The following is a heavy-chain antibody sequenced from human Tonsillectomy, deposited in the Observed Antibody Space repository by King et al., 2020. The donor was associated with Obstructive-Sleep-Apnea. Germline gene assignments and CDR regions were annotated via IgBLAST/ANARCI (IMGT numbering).Heavy chain of an antibody. V-gene: IGHV4-59*08. Sequence: VQLQESGPGLVKPSETLSLTCTVSGGSISNYYWSWIRQPPGKGLEWIGYMYYSGNTNFNPSLKSRVTISADTSKIQFSLRLSSVTAADPALYYCARHRGVEDYGGYGDYFDYWGQGTQVTVSS. CDR3: ARHRGVEDYGGYGDYFDY. CDR2: MYYSGNT. D-gene: IGHD5-12*01. CDR1: GGSISNYY. J-gene: IGHJ4*02.